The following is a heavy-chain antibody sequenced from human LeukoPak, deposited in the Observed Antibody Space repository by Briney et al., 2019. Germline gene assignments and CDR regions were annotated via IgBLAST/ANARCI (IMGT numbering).Heavy chain of an antibody. CDR3: GREDCNNVRCYGASDA. V-gene: IGHV3-21*01. D-gene: IGHD2-2*01. J-gene: IGHJ5*02. CDR2: ISSSSSYI. CDR1: GFTFSSYS. Sequence: GGSLRLSCAASGFTFSSYSMNWVRQAPGKGLEWVSSISSSSSYIYYADSVKGRFTISRDNAKNSLYLQMNSLRAEDTAVYYCGREDCNNVRCYGASDAWGQGTLVTVSS.